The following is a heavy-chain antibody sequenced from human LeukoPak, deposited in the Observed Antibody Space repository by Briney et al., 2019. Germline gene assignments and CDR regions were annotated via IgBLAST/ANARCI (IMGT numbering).Heavy chain of an antibody. D-gene: IGHD3-16*02. Sequence: GGSLRLSCAASGFIFSQYSMNWVRQAPGKGLEWVSTVSGSGSSTYYADSVKGRFTISRDNSKNTLYLQMDSLRAEDTALYYCAKDSIYRSFDYWGQGTLVTVSS. CDR2: VSGSGSST. CDR3: AKDSIYRSFDY. J-gene: IGHJ4*02. CDR1: GFIFSQYS. V-gene: IGHV3-23*01.